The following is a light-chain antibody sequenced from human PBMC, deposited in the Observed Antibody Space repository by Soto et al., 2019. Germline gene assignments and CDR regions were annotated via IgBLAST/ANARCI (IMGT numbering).Light chain of an antibody. CDR2: DVS. J-gene: IGLJ1*01. CDR3: SSYTSSSTLYV. Sequence: QSVLTQPASVSGSPGQSITISCTGTSSDVGGYNYVSWYQQHPGKAPKLMIYDVSNRPSGVSGRSSGSKSGNMASLTISGLQAEDEADYYCSSYTSSSTLYVFGTGTKVTVL. CDR1: SSDVGGYNY. V-gene: IGLV2-14*01.